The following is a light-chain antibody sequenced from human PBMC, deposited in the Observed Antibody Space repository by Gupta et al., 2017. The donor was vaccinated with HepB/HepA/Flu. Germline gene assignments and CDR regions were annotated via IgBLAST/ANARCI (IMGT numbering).Light chain of an antibody. CDR2: DAS. Sequence: DIQMTQSPSSLSASVGDRVTITCQASQDISNYLNWYQQKPGKAPKLLIYDASKLETGVPSRFSGSGSGTDFTFTISSLQPEDIAKYYCQQDDNLHAFGHGTKVDIK. CDR3: QQDDNLHA. V-gene: IGKV1-33*01. J-gene: IGKJ3*01. CDR1: QDISNY.